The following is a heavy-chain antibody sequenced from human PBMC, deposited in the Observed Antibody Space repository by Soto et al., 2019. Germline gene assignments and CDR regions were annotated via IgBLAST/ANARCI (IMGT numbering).Heavy chain of an antibody. CDR1: GGTFSSYA. D-gene: IGHD1-26*01. Sequence: QVQLVQSGAEVKKPGSSVKVSCKASGGTFSSYAISWVRQAPGQGLEWMGGIIPIFGTANYAQKFQGRVTITADESTSTAYMELSSLRSEDTAVYYCARESTAWGGELLLGGDAFDIWGQGTMVTVSS. V-gene: IGHV1-69*01. J-gene: IGHJ3*02. CDR3: ARESTAWGGELLLGGDAFDI. CDR2: IIPIFGTA.